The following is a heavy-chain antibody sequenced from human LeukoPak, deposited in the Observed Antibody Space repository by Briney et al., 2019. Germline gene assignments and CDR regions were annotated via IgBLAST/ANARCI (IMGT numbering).Heavy chain of an antibody. Sequence: SETLSLTCTVSGGSISSDYWSWIRQPPGKGLEWIGYIYYSGSTKYNPSLKSRVTISEDTSKNQFSLKLSSVTAADTAVYYCARDLAAAGTIDPWGQGTLVTVSS. CDR2: IYYSGST. CDR3: ARDLAAAGTIDP. D-gene: IGHD6-13*01. J-gene: IGHJ5*02. CDR1: GGSISSDY. V-gene: IGHV4-59*01.